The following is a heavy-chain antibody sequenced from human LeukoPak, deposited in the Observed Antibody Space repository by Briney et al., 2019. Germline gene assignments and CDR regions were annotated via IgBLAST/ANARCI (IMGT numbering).Heavy chain of an antibody. CDR1: GYVLSELP. D-gene: IGHD3-22*01. Sequence: ASVKVSCKLSGYVLSELPMHWVRQAPGKGLEWMGGFDPEDDERIYAQKFQGRVTMTEDTSTDTAHMELSSLRSEDTAVYYCATELRSGYFDYWGQGTLVTVSS. CDR2: FDPEDDER. V-gene: IGHV1-24*01. CDR3: ATELRSGYFDY. J-gene: IGHJ4*02.